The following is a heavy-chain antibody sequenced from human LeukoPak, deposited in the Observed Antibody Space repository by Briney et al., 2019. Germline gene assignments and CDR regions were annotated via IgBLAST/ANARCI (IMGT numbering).Heavy chain of an antibody. V-gene: IGHV3-23*01. J-gene: IGHJ4*02. D-gene: IGHD2-15*01. CDR3: ADCSGGSCYSKY. CDR1: GFTFSSYA. Sequence: GGSLRLSCAASGFTFSSYAMSWVRQAPGKGPEWVSAISGSGGSTYYADSVKGRFTISRDNSKNTLYLQMSSLRAEDTAVYYCADCSGGSCYSKYWGQGTLVTVSS. CDR2: ISGSGGST.